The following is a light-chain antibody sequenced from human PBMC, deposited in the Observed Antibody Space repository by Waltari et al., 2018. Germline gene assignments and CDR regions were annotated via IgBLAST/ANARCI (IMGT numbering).Light chain of an antibody. J-gene: IGLJ3*02. CDR1: SSDVGGYNY. CDR2: DVS. CDR3: CSYAGSYTHWV. Sequence: QSALTPPRSVSGSPGQSVTISCTGTSSDVGGYNYVSWYQQHPGKAPTLMIYDVSKRPSGVPDRFSGSKSGNTASLTISGLQAEDEADYYCCSYAGSYTHWVFGGGTKLTVL. V-gene: IGLV2-11*01.